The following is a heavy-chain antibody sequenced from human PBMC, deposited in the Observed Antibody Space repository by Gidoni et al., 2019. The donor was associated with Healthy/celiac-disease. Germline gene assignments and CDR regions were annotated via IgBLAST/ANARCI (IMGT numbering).Heavy chain of an antibody. Sequence: QVQLVESGGGVVQPGRSLRLSCAASGFTFSSYAMHWARQGPGKGLGWVAIISYDGSNKNYAYSVKGRFTISRDNSKNTLYLQMNSLRAEDTAVYYCAKEYSGWYGVGFDYWGQGTLVTVSS. CDR1: GFTFSSYA. CDR3: AKEYSGWYGVGFDY. CDR2: ISYDGSNK. V-gene: IGHV3-30*18. D-gene: IGHD6-19*01. J-gene: IGHJ4*02.